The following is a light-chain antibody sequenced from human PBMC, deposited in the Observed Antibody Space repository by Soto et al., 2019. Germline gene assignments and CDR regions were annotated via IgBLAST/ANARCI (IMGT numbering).Light chain of an antibody. CDR1: QSVSSTY. CDR3: QQYGSSPSIT. Sequence: EIVLTQSPGTLSLSPGDRATLSCKASQSVSSTYLVWYRQKPGQAPRLVIHGASSSATGIPDRFSGSGSGTDFTLTISRLEPEDFAVYYCQQYGSSPSITFGQGTRL. J-gene: IGKJ5*01. CDR2: GAS. V-gene: IGKV3-20*01.